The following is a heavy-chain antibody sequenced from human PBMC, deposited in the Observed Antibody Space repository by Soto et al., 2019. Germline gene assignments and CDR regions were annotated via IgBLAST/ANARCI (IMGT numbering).Heavy chain of an antibody. J-gene: IGHJ4*02. CDR2: IYYSGTT. CDR3: ARESYYGSGATVVAY. Sequence: QVQLQESGPGLVRPSETLSLTCTVSGGSISGYYWSWIRQPPGKGLEWIGYIYYSGTTSYNPSLNSRVTMSVDTSKNQLSLKVNSVTAADTAVYYCARESYYGSGATVVAYWGQGTLVTVSS. V-gene: IGHV4-59*01. CDR1: GGSISGYY. D-gene: IGHD3-10*01.